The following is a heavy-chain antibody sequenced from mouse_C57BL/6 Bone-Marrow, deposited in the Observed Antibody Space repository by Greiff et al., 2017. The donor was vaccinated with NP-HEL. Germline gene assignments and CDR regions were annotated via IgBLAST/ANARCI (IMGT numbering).Heavy chain of an antibody. CDR3: ARRCLTTVGAMDY. V-gene: IGHV1-72*01. CDR1: GYTFTSYW. CDR2: IDPNSGGT. J-gene: IGHJ4*01. D-gene: IGHD1-1*01. Sequence: QVHVKQSGAELVKPGASVKLSCKASGYTFTSYWMHWVKQRPGRGLEWIGRIDPNSGGTKYNEKFKSKATLTVDKPSSTAYMQLSSLTSEDSAVYYCARRCLTTVGAMDYWGQGTSVTVSS.